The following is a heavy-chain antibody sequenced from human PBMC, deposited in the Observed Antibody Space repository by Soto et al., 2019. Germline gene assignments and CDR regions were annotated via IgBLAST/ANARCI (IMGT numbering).Heavy chain of an antibody. CDR2: INTDGSST. Sequence: GGSLRLSCAASGFTFSSYWMHWVRQAPEKGLVWVSRINTDGSSTTYADSVKGRFTISRDNAKNTVYLQMNSLRAEDTAVYYCARASAYGDYVGPSGWGQGTLVTVS. D-gene: IGHD4-17*01. CDR3: ARASAYGDYVGPSG. V-gene: IGHV3-74*01. CDR1: GFTFSSYW. J-gene: IGHJ4*02.